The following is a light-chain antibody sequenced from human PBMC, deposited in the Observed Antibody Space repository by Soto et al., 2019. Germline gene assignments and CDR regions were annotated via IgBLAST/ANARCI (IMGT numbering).Light chain of an antibody. CDR2: GAS. V-gene: IGKV3-20*01. Sequence: SPVTLSVSPGEGATLSCRASQTINNNLAWYQQKPGQAPRLLIYGASSRATGIPDRFSGSGSGTDFTLTISRLEPEDFAVYYCQQYGSSPRTFGQGTKVDNK. CDR3: QQYGSSPRT. CDR1: QTINNN. J-gene: IGKJ1*01.